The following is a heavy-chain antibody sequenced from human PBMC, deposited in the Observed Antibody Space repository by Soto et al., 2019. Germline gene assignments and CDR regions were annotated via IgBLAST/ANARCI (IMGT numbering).Heavy chain of an antibody. CDR1: GGSISSGGYY. V-gene: IGHV4-31*03. CDR3: ARGVGEVWASYGMDV. Sequence: QVQLQESGPGLVKPSQTLSLTCTVSGGSISSGGYYWSWIRQHPGKGLEWIGDIFYSGSTNYNPSLKSRVTISVDTSKNQFSLKLSSVTAADTAVYYCARGVGEVWASYGMDVWGQGTTVTVSS. J-gene: IGHJ6*02. D-gene: IGHD3-16*01. CDR2: IFYSGST.